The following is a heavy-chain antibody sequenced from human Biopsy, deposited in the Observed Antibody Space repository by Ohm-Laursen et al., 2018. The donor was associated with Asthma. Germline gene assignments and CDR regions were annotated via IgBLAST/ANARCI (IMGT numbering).Heavy chain of an antibody. CDR3: ARVDAIMISGDFYFYSGFDL. Sequence: GSAVKVSCKASGGTFRPYAFNWVRQAPGQGLEWMGGIIPMYGVPKVAQKFQGRVTITADESTSTAYMEMSSLRSEDTAVYYCARVDAIMISGDFYFYSGFDLWGQGTTVRVSS. D-gene: IGHD3-16*01. CDR1: GGTFRPYA. V-gene: IGHV1-69*01. J-gene: IGHJ6*02. CDR2: IIPMYGVP.